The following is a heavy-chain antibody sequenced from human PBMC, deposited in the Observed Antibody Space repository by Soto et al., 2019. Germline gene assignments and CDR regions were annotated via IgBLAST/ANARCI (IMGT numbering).Heavy chain of an antibody. J-gene: IGHJ6*02. CDR3: ARDQLISTTVVTPSYYYGMDV. V-gene: IGHV1-2*04. Sequence: ASVKVSCKASGYTFTGYYMHWVRQAPGPGLEWMGWINPNSGGTNYAQKFQGWVTMTRDTSISTAYMELSRLRSDDTAVYYCARDQLISTTVVTPSYYYGMDVWGQGTTVTVSS. CDR2: INPNSGGT. D-gene: IGHD4-17*01. CDR1: GYTFTGYY.